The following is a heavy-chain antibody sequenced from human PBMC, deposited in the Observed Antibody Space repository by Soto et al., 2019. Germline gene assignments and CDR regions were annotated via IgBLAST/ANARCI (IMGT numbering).Heavy chain of an antibody. CDR2: ISGYNGNT. CDR1: GYTFSGYS. CDR3: ARDVFCGGAPACPDMDV. V-gene: IGHV1-18*04. D-gene: IGHD2-21*01. J-gene: IGHJ6*02. Sequence: ASVKVSCKASGYTFSGYSITWVRQAPGQGLEWMGRISGYNGNTNYARTLRDRLTLTTDTSTSTAYMELRSLTSDDTAVYYCARDVFCGGAPACPDMDVWCQGTTVTVSS.